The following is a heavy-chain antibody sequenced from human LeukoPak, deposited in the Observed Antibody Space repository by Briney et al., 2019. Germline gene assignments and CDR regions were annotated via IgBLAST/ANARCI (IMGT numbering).Heavy chain of an antibody. CDR2: ISGSGGST. CDR1: GFTFSSYA. J-gene: IGHJ5*02. CDR3: AKRLGYCSGGSCPRDP. V-gene: IGHV3-23*01. D-gene: IGHD2-15*01. Sequence: GGSLRLSCAASGFTFSSYAMSWVRQAPGKGLEWVSAISGSGGSTYYADSVKGRFTISRDNSKNTLYLQMNSLRAEDTAVYYCAKRLGYCSGGSCPRDPWGQGTPVTVSS.